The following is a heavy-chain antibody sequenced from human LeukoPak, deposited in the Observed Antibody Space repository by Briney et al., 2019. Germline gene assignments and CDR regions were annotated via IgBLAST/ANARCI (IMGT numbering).Heavy chain of an antibody. CDR3: GRDGPPDY. CDR1: GFTFSDYE. J-gene: IGHJ4*02. Sequence: PGGSLRLSCAASGFTFSDYEMNWVRQAPGKGLEWVSYISISGSPTYYADSVKGRFTISRDNAKNSLYLQMNSLRAEDTAVYYCGRDGPPDYWGQGTLVTVSS. CDR2: ISISGSPT. V-gene: IGHV3-48*03.